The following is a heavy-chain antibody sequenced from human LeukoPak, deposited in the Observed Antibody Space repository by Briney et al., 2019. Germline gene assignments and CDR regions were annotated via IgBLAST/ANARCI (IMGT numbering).Heavy chain of an antibody. CDR1: EFTLNTYS. J-gene: IGHJ4*02. CDR3: ARAEVGRGSPTND. Sequence: GGSLRLSCAASEFTLNTYSVNWVRQAPGKGLEWLANINQGGSEQYYVDSVKGRFTISRDNAKKSLYLQMNGLRVEDTAVYYCARAEVGRGSPTNDWGQGTLVTVSS. D-gene: IGHD3-10*01. CDR2: INQGGSEQ. V-gene: IGHV3-7*01.